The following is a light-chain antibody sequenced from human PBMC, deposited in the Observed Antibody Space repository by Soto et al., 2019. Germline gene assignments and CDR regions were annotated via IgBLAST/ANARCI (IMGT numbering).Light chain of an antibody. Sequence: EIVVTQSPGILSVSPGDRATLSCRASQSVGRNLAWYQQKPGQAPTLLIYAASTRATGLPARFSGSGSGTDFTLTSSSLHSEDFAVYYCQEYSKWPLFTFGPGTRVDIK. CDR2: AAS. V-gene: IGKV3-15*01. CDR3: QEYSKWPLFT. J-gene: IGKJ3*01. CDR1: QSVGRN.